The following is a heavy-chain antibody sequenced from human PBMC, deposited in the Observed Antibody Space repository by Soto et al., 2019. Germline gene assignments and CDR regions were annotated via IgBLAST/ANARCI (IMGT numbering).Heavy chain of an antibody. V-gene: IGHV3-23*01. CDR1: GFTFSSYA. Sequence: EVQLLESGGGLVQPGGSLRLSCAASGFTFSSYAMSWVRQAPGKGLEWVAAIRGGGGSTYYADSVKGRFTISRDNSKNTLYLQMNSLRADDTAVYYCAKLSIITILGVVIPPVAFDIWGRGTLVTV. D-gene: IGHD3-3*01. J-gene: IGHJ3*02. CDR3: AKLSIITILGVVIPPVAFDI. CDR2: IRGGGGST.